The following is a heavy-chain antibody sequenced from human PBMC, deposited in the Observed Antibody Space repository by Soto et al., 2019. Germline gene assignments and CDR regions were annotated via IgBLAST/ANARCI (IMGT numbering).Heavy chain of an antibody. CDR3: AGTTVTTNGMDV. Sequence: PSETLSLTCTVSGGSISSSRYSWGWIRQPPGKGLEWMGSIYYSGSTYYNPSLKSRVTISVDTSKNQFSLKLSSVSAADTAVYYCAGTTVTTNGMDVWGQGTTVTVS. CDR1: GGSISSSRYS. CDR2: IYYSGST. J-gene: IGHJ6*02. D-gene: IGHD4-17*01. V-gene: IGHV4-39*01.